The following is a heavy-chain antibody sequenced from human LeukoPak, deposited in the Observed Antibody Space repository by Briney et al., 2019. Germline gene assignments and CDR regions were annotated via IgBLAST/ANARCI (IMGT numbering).Heavy chain of an antibody. CDR1: GGTFNSYA. V-gene: IGHV1-69*13. Sequence: AASVKVSCKASGGTFNSYAISWVRQAPGQGLEWMGGIIPIFGTANYAQKFQGRVTITADESTSTAYMELSSLRSEDTAVYYCARDSAFSMVRASERWGQGTLVTVSS. CDR2: IIPIFGTA. CDR3: ARDSAFSMVRASER. J-gene: IGHJ4*02. D-gene: IGHD3-10*01.